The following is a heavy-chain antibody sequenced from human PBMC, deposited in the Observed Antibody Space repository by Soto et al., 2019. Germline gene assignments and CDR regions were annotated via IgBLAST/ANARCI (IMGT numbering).Heavy chain of an antibody. J-gene: IGHJ4*02. D-gene: IGHD4-17*01. V-gene: IGHV4-59*08. CDR2: IYYSGST. CDR3: ARTTVTTGLSYFDY. Sequence: PPETLSLTCAVYGGSFSGYYWSWIRQPPGKGLEWIGYIYYSGSTNYNPSLKSRVTISVDTSKNQFSLKLSSVTAADTAVYYCARTTVTTGLSYFDYWGQGTLVTVS. CDR1: GGSFSGYY.